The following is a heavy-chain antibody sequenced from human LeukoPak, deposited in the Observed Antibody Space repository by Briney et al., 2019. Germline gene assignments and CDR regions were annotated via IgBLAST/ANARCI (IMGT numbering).Heavy chain of an antibody. CDR1: GFTFSSSS. CDR3: ARFAAGGSYYYYMDV. J-gene: IGHJ6*03. D-gene: IGHD6-25*01. CDR2: IGTSSTTI. Sequence: PGGSLRLSCAASGFTFSSSSMNWVRQPPGRGLEWVSNIGTSSTTIYYADSVKGRFTISRDNAKNSLYLQMNSLRADDTAVYYCARFAAGGSYYYYMDVWGKGTTVTVSS. V-gene: IGHV3-48*01.